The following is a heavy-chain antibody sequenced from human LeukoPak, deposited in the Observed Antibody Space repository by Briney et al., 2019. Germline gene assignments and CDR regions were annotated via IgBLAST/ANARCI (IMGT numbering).Heavy chain of an antibody. CDR2: ISGNT. CDR1: GGSVSSSSDY. V-gene: IGHV4-39*01. CDR3: ARRQGIYYDSSGYKASPVY. Sequence: SETLSLTCTVSGGSVSSSSDYWGWVRQPPGKGLEWIGSISGNTYYNPSLKRRVTISVDTSKNQFSLKLSSVTAADTAVYYCARRQGIYYDSSGYKASPVYWGQGTLVTVSS. J-gene: IGHJ4*02. D-gene: IGHD3-22*01.